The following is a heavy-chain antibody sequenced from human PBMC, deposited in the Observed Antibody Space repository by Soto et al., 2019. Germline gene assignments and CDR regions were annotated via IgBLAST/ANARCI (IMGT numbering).Heavy chain of an antibody. D-gene: IGHD3-10*01. Sequence: PSETLSLTCTVSGGSISSGDYYWSWIRQPPGKGLEWIGYIYYSGSTYYNPSLKSRVTISVDTSKNQFSLKLSSVTAEDTALYYCAKRPDRSGTLYYFDYWGQGTLVTVSS. CDR2: IYYSGST. V-gene: IGHV4-30-4*01. J-gene: IGHJ4*02. CDR1: GGSISSGDYY. CDR3: AKRPDRSGTLYYFDY.